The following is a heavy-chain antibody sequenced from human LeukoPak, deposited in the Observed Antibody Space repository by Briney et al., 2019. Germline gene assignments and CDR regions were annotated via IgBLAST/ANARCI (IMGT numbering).Heavy chain of an antibody. CDR1: GYTFTSYA. J-gene: IGHJ4*02. CDR3: ARGGIQLWLYYFDY. CDR2: INAGNGNT. Sequence: RASVKVSCKASGYTFTSYAMHWVRQAPGQRLEWMGWINAGNGNTKYSQKFQGRVTITRDTSASTAYMELSSLRSEDTAVYYCARGGIQLWLYYFDYWGQGTLVTVSS. V-gene: IGHV1-3*01. D-gene: IGHD5-18*01.